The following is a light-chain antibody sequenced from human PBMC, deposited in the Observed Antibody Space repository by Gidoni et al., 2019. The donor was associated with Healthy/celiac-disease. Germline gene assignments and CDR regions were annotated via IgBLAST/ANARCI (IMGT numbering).Light chain of an antibody. J-gene: IGKJ2*01. Sequence: EIVLTQSPATLSLSPGERATLSCRASQRVSSYLAWYQQKPGQAPRHLIYDASNRATGIPARFSGSGSGTDFTLTISSLEPEDFAVYYCQQRSNWPPYMYTFGQGTKLEIK. CDR3: QQRSNWPPYMYT. CDR2: DAS. CDR1: QRVSSY. V-gene: IGKV3-11*01.